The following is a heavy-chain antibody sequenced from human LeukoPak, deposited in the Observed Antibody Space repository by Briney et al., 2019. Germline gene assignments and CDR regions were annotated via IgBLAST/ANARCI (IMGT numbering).Heavy chain of an antibody. V-gene: IGHV4-61*01. CDR3: ARNTSTSPWFDP. J-gene: IGHJ5*02. CDR1: GGSVSSPYSY. D-gene: IGHD2-2*01. Sequence: PSETLSLTCTVSGGSVSSPYSYWSWIRQPPGKELEWIGNVYYIGTTRYNSSLKSRVTILVDTSKNQFSLEVTSVTAADTAVYYCARNTSTSPWFDPWARGTLVTVSS. CDR2: VYYIGTT.